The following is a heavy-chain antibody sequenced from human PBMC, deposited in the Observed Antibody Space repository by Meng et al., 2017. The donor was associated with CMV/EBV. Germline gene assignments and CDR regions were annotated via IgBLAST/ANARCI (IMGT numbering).Heavy chain of an antibody. CDR1: GCTFTSYD. CDR3: ARALGAYYFDY. Sequence: ASVKVSCKASGCTFTSYDINWVRQATGQGLEWMGWMNPNSGNTGYAQKFQGRVTITRNTSISTAYMELSSLRSEDTAVYYCARALGAYYFDYWGQGTLVTVSS. CDR2: MNPNSGNT. J-gene: IGHJ4*02. V-gene: IGHV1-8*03.